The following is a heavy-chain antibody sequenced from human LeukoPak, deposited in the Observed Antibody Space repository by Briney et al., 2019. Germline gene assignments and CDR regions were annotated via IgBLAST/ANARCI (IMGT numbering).Heavy chain of an antibody. CDR2: IYYSGST. V-gene: IGHV4-39*07. CDR1: GGSISSSSYY. Sequence: SETLSLTCTVSGGSISSSSYYWGWIRQPPGKGLEWIGSIYYSGSTYYNPSLKSRVTISVDTSKNQFSLKLSSVTAADTAVYYCAREGKQQLTKTYYYYYYMDVWGKGTTVTVSS. CDR3: AREGKQQLTKTYYYYYYMDV. D-gene: IGHD6-13*01. J-gene: IGHJ6*03.